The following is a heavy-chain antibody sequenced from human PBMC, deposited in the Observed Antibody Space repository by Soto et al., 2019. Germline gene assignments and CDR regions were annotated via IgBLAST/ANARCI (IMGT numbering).Heavy chain of an antibody. CDR2: LSFDGDST. Sequence: GGSLRLSCAASGFTFNNYTVHWVRRAPGRGLAWVAALSFDGDSTSYSDSVRGRFTISRDDSKNTIYLQMTGLRPEDTAVYYCARDPPQKTTSGAIIYYYYYGMDVWGQGTSGTAP. CDR3: ARDPPQKTTSGAIIYYYYYGMDV. V-gene: IGHV3-30-3*01. J-gene: IGHJ6*02. CDR1: GFTFNNYT. D-gene: IGHD2-8*02.